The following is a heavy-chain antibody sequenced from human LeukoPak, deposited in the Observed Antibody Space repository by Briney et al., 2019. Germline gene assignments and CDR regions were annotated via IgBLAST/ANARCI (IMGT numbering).Heavy chain of an antibody. CDR3: ARHLSITIFGVVIGNWFDP. V-gene: IGHV4-4*07. D-gene: IGHD3-3*01. Sequence: SETLSLTCTVSGGSISSYYWSWIRQPAGKGLEWIGRIYTSGSTNYNPSLKSRVTMSVDTSKNQFSLRLSSVTAADTAVYYCARHLSITIFGVVIGNWFDPWGQGTLVTVSS. J-gene: IGHJ5*02. CDR1: GGSISSYY. CDR2: IYTSGST.